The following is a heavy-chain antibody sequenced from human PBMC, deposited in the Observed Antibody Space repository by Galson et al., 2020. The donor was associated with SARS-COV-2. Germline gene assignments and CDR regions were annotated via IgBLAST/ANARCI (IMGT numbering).Heavy chain of an antibody. D-gene: IGHD4-17*01. CDR2: ISSSSSTI. J-gene: IGHJ3*02. Sequence: GGSLRLSCAASGFTFSSYSMNWVRQAPGKGLEWVSYISSSSSTIYYADSVKGRFTISRDNAKNSLYLQMNSLRAEDTAVYYCAREGYGDYDRAFDIWGQGTMVTVSS. CDR3: AREGYGDYDRAFDI. CDR1: GFTFSSYS. V-gene: IGHV3-48*01.